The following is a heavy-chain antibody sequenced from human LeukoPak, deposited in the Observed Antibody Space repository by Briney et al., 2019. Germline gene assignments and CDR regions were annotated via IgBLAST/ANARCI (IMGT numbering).Heavy chain of an antibody. Sequence: SVKVSCKASGGTFSSYAISWLRQAPGPGLDWMGGIIPIFGTANYAQKFQGRVTITADESMSTAYMELSSLRSEDTAVYYCARGGHALSGDTAMAPSGGWGQGTLVTVSS. J-gene: IGHJ4*02. V-gene: IGHV1-69*13. CDR1: GGTFSSYA. CDR2: IIPIFGTA. CDR3: ARGGHALSGDTAMAPSGG. D-gene: IGHD5-18*01.